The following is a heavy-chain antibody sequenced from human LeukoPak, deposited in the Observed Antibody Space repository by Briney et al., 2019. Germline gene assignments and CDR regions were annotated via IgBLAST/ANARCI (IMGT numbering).Heavy chain of an antibody. V-gene: IGHV1-18*01. D-gene: IGHD6-13*01. Sequence: ASVKVSCKASGYTFTSYGISWVRQAPGQGLEWMGWISAYNGNTNYAQKLQGRVTMTTDTSTSTAYMELRSLRSDDTAVYYCARASRTIPLPGRYSSSQGNWFDPWGQGTLVTVSS. CDR2: ISAYNGNT. CDR3: ARASRTIPLPGRYSSSQGNWFDP. CDR1: GYTFTSYG. J-gene: IGHJ5*02.